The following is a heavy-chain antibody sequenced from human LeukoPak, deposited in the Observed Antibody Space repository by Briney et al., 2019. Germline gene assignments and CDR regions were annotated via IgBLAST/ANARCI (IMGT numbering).Heavy chain of an antibody. Sequence: SETLSLTCTVSGGSISSYYWSWIRQPPGKGLQLIGYISYSGSTNYNPSLNNRVTISVDTSKNQFSLKLSSVTAADTAVYYCARGKQWLTDWGQGTLVIVSS. CDR3: ARGKQWLTD. CDR2: ISYSGST. J-gene: IGHJ4*02. V-gene: IGHV4-59*01. D-gene: IGHD6-19*01. CDR1: GGSISSYY.